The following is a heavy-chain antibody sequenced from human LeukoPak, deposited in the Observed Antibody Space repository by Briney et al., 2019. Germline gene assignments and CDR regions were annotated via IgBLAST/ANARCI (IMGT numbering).Heavy chain of an antibody. CDR2: IYYSGNT. V-gene: IGHV4-59*01. CDR3: ARGYYDSSGYIGILDY. J-gene: IGHJ4*02. D-gene: IGHD3-22*01. CDR1: GGSISSYY. Sequence: SETLSLTCTVSGGSISSYYWSWIRQPPGKGLGWIGYIYYSGNTNYNPSLKSRVTISVDTSKNQFSLKLSSVTAADTAVYYCARGYYDSSGYIGILDYWGQGTLVTVSS.